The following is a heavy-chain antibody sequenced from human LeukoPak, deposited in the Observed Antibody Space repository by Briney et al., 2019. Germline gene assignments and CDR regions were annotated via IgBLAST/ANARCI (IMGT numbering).Heavy chain of an antibody. V-gene: IGHV3-21*04. CDR2: ITSDSRYM. D-gene: IGHD2-15*01. Sequence: GGSLRLSCAASGFTFSSYNMSWVRQAPGKGLEWVSSITSDSRYMYYADSVKGRFTISRDNAKNSLYLQMNSLRAEDTAVHYCASVVVAAKVDYWGQGTLVTVSS. CDR3: ASVVVAAKVDY. J-gene: IGHJ4*02. CDR1: GFTFSSYN.